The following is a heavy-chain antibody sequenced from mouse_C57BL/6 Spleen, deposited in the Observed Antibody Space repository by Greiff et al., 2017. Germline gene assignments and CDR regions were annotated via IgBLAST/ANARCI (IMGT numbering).Heavy chain of an antibody. CDR1: GYTFTSYW. D-gene: IGHD2-4*01. V-gene: IGHV1-64*01. CDR2: IHPNSGST. CDR3: ARSLIYYDYDWDAMDY. J-gene: IGHJ4*01. Sequence: QVQLQQPGAELVKPGASVKLSCKASGYTFTSYWMHWVKQRPGQGLEWIGMIHPNSGSTNYNEKFKSKATLTVDKSSSTAYMQLSRLTSEDSAVYDWARSLIYYDYDWDAMDYWGQGTSVTVSS.